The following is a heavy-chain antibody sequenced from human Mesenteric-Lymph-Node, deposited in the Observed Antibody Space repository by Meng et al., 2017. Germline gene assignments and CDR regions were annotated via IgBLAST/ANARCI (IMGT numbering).Heavy chain of an antibody. V-gene: IGHV2-70*20. CDR3: ARLRYQLLFGARGMDV. CDR2: IDWDDDK. J-gene: IGHJ6*02. Sequence: SGPTLVKPTQTLTLTCTFSGFSLSTSGMCVTWVRQPPGKALEWLALIDWDDDKYYSTSLKTRLTISKDTSKNQVVLTMTNMDPVDTAMYYCARLRYQLLFGARGMDVWGQGTTVTVSS. CDR1: GFSLSTSGMC. D-gene: IGHD2-2*01.